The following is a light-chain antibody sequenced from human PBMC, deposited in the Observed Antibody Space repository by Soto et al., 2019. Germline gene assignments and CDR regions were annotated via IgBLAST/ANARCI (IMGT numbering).Light chain of an antibody. CDR1: QDISTY. CDR3: QQYDNLPLT. Sequence: DIQMTQSPSSLSASVGDRVTITCQASQDISTYLNWYQQKPGIAPKLLIFDASNLETGVPSRFSGSGSGTDFTFTISSLQPEDIATYYCQQYDNLPLTFGGGTKVDIK. CDR2: DAS. J-gene: IGKJ4*01. V-gene: IGKV1-33*01.